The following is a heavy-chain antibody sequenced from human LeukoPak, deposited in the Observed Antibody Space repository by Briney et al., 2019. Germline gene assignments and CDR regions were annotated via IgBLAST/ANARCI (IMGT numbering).Heavy chain of an antibody. CDR2: IYYSGST. J-gene: IGHJ5*02. CDR1: GGSISSSSYY. D-gene: IGHD3-16*02. Sequence: PSETLSLTCTVSGGSISSSSYYWGWIRQPPGKGLEWIGSIYYSGSTYYNPSLKSRVTISVDTSKNQFSLKLSSVTAADTAVYYCASPKYDYVWGSYLSGWFDPWGQGTLVTVSS. CDR3: ASPKYDYVWGSYLSGWFDP. V-gene: IGHV4-39*01.